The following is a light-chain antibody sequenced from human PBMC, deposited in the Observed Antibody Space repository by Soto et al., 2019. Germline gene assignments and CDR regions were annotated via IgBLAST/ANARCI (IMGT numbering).Light chain of an antibody. CDR3: QHYGSSSWT. CDR2: GAS. CDR1: QSVSNNY. V-gene: IGKV3-20*01. Sequence: EIVLTQSPGTLSLSPEERATLSCRASQSVSNNYLAWYQQKPGQAPRLLIYGASNRATGIPDRFSGSGSATDFTLSISRLEPEDFAVYFCQHYGSSSWTFGRGAKADIK. J-gene: IGKJ1*01.